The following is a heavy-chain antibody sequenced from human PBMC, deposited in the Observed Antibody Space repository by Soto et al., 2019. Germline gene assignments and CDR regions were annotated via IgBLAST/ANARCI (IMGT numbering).Heavy chain of an antibody. CDR2: IYSDGST. CDR3: ARDRSGSSGYYGMDV. CDR1: GFTVSSNY. V-gene: IGHV3-53*01. D-gene: IGHD3-10*01. Sequence: GGSLRLSCAASGFTVSSNYMSWVRQAPGKGLEWVSVIYSDGSTYYADSVKGRFTISRDNSKNMLYLQMDSLRAEDTAVYYCARDRSGSSGYYGMDVWGQGTTVTVSS. J-gene: IGHJ6*02.